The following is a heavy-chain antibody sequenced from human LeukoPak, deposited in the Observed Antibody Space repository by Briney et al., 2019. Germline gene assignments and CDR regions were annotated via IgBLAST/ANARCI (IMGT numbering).Heavy chain of an antibody. CDR2: INPNSGGT. J-gene: IGHJ4*02. Sequence: SVTVSCKASGYTFTGYYMHWVRQAPGQGLEWMGWINPNSGGTNYAQKFQGRVTMTRDMSTSTVYMELSSLRSEDTAVYYCAREGGSSQFDYWGQGTLVTVSS. CDR1: GYTFTGYY. V-gene: IGHV1-2*02. CDR3: AREGGSSQFDY. D-gene: IGHD1-26*01.